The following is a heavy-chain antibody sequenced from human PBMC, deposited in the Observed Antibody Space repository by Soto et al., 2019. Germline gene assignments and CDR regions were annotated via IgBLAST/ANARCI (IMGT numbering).Heavy chain of an antibody. CDR3: ARGRGSYTPYYFDY. CDR2: IYYSGST. V-gene: IGHV4-31*03. J-gene: IGHJ4*02. D-gene: IGHD1-26*01. CDR1: GGSISSGGYY. Sequence: TLSLTCTVSGGSISSGGYYWSWIRQHPGKGLEWIGYIYYSGSTYYNPSLKSRVTISVDTSKNQFPLKLSSVTAADTAVYYCARGRGSYTPYYFDYWGQGTLVTVSS.